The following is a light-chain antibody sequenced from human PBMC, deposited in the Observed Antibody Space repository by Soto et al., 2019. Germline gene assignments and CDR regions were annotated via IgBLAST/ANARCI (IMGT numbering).Light chain of an antibody. Sequence: QSALTQPASVSGSPGQSITISCTGTSSDVGSYNLVSWYQQHPGKAPKLMISEGNKRPSGISNRFSGSKSGNTASLTISGLQAEYEADYYCCSFATSGTWVFGGGTKVTVL. CDR3: CSFATSGTWV. J-gene: IGLJ3*02. CDR1: SSDVGSYNL. V-gene: IGLV2-23*01. CDR2: EGN.